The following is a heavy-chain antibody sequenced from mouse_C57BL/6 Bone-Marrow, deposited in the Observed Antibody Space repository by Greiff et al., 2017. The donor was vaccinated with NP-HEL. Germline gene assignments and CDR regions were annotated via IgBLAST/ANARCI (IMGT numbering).Heavy chain of an antibody. CDR1: GFTFSSYG. D-gene: IGHD2-1*01. CDR3: ARRSTMVTFDY. V-gene: IGHV5-6*02. CDR2: ISSGGSYT. J-gene: IGHJ2*01. Sequence: EVKLMESGGDLVKPGGSLKLSCAASGFTFSSYGMSWVRQTPDKRLEWVATISSGGSYTYYPDSVKGRVTISRDNAKNTLYLQMSSLKSEDTAMYYCARRSTMVTFDYWGQGTTLTVSS.